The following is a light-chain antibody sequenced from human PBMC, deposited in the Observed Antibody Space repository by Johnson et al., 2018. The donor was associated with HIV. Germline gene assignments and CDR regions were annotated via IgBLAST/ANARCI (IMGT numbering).Light chain of an antibody. Sequence: QSALTQPPSVSAAPGQKVTISCSGSSSNVGNNYVSWYQQLPGTAPKLLIYENYKRPSGIPDRFSGSKSGTSATLGITGLQTGDAADYYCGTWDSSLSAGVFGTGTKVTVL. J-gene: IGLJ1*01. CDR2: ENY. V-gene: IGLV1-51*02. CDR1: SSNVGNNY. CDR3: GTWDSSLSAGV.